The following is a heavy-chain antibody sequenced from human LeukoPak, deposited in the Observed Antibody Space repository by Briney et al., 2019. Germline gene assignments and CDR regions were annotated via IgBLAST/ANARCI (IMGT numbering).Heavy chain of an antibody. CDR2: ISAYNGNT. J-gene: IGHJ6*02. D-gene: IGHD2-15*01. CDR1: GYTFTSYG. V-gene: IGHV1-18*01. CDR3: ARGPPGSGVYYYYYGMDV. Sequence: GASGKVSCKASGYTFTSYGISWVRQAPGQGLEWMGWISAYNGNTNYAQKLQGRVTMTTDTSTSTAYMELRSLRSDDTAVYYCARGPPGSGVYYYYYGMDVWGQGTTVTVSS.